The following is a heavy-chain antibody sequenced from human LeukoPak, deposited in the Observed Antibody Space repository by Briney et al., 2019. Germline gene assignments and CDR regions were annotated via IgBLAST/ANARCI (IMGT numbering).Heavy chain of an antibody. CDR1: GFTFSSYA. CDR2: ISYDGSNK. V-gene: IGHV3-30-3*01. J-gene: IGHJ4*02. CDR3: AGTIEVDMNYGDSSGDY. Sequence: GGSLRLSCAASGFTFSSYAMHWVRQAPGKGLEWVAVISYDGSNKYYADSVKGRFTISRDNSKNTLYLQMNSLSAEDTAVYYCAGTIEVDMNYGDSSGDYWGQGTLVTVSS. D-gene: IGHD4-17*01.